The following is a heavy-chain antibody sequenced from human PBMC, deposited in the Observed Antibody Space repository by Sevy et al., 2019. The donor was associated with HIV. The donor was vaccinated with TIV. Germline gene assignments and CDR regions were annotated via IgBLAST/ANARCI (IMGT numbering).Heavy chain of an antibody. CDR3: ARDEYYDILTGFHYGMDV. CDR2: IKQGGSET. CDR1: GFTFGDYW. V-gene: IGHV3-7*01. J-gene: IGHJ6*02. Sequence: GGSRLSCAASGFTFGDYWLTWVRQVPGKGLEWVANIKQGGSETYYADSVKGRFSISRDNAKNSLYLQMNSLRAEDTAVYYCARDEYYDILTGFHYGMDVWGQGTTVTVSS. D-gene: IGHD3-9*01.